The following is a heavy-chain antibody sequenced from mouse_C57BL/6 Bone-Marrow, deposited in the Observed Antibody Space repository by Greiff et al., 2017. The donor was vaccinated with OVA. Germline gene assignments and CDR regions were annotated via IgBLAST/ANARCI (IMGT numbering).Heavy chain of an antibody. Sequence: EVQLVESGPSLVRPSQTLSLTCTVPGFSINSDCYWIWIRQFPGNKLEYIGYTFYSGITYYNPSLESRTYITRDTSKNQFSLKLSSVTTEDTATYYCARGAFYYYAMDYWGQGTSVTVSS. CDR2: TFYSGIT. V-gene: IGHV3-3*01. CDR1: GFSINSDCY. CDR3: ARGAFYYYAMDY. J-gene: IGHJ4*01.